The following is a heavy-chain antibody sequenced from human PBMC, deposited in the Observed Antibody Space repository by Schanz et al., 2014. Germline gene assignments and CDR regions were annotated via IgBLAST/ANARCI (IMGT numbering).Heavy chain of an antibody. CDR1: TFTFSSDW. Sequence: EVQLAESGGGLVQPGGSLRLSCAASTFTFSSDWMSWVRQAPGKGLEWVANIKEDGSVKDYVDSVEGRFTISRDNAKRSLFLQMNSLRVEDTAVYFCVSQTGSPNHWGQGTLVTVSS. D-gene: IGHD6-13*01. J-gene: IGHJ5*02. CDR2: IKEDGSVK. V-gene: IGHV3-7*02. CDR3: VSQTGSPNH.